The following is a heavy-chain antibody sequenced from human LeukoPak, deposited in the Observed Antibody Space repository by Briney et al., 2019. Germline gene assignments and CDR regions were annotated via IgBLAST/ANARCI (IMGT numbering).Heavy chain of an antibody. J-gene: IGHJ2*01. CDR3: ARTFSYYFDL. V-gene: IGHV3-30*04. CDR2: ISFDGSNE. Sequence: PGRSLRLPCAASGFTFSSFVMQWVRQAPGKGLEWVAGISFDGSNEYYADSVKGRFTISRDNSKNTLYLQMNSLRGEDTAVYYCARTFSYYFDLWGRGTLVTVSS. CDR1: GFTFSSFV.